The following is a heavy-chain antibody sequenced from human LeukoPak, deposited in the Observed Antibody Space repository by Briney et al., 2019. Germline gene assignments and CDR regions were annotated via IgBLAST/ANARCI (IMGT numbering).Heavy chain of an antibody. J-gene: IGHJ3*02. CDR1: GGTFSSYA. V-gene: IGHV1-69*04. Sequence: SVKVSCKASGGTFSSYAISWVRQAPGQGLEWMGRIIPILGIANYAQKFQGRVTITADKSTSTAYMELSSLRSEDTAVYYCARVARGEGDAFDIWGQGTMVTVSS. CDR2: IIPILGIA. D-gene: IGHD4-17*01. CDR3: ARVARGEGDAFDI.